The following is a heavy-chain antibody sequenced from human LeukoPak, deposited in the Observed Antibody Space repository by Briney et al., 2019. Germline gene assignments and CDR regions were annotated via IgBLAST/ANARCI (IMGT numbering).Heavy chain of an antibody. D-gene: IGHD2-2*01. V-gene: IGHV3-48*01. CDR1: GFTFSDYS. CDR2: IGVSSGTI. CDR3: VRDHWYAFDY. Sequence: GGPLRLSCAASGFTFSDYSMNRVRQAPGKGLEWVSYIGVSSGTIYSADSVKGRFTISSDRAKNSLYLQMNSLRGEDTAVYYCVRDHWYAFDYWGQGTLVTVSS. J-gene: IGHJ4*02.